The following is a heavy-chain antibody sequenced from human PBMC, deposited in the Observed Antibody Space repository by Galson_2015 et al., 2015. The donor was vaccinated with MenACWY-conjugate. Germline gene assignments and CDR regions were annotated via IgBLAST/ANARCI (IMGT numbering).Heavy chain of an antibody. CDR2: IYYTENT. V-gene: IGHV4-39*07. D-gene: IGHD4/OR15-4a*01. Sequence: SETLSLTCTVSGASIRSTSHSWGWIRQPPGKGLEWIGDIYYTENTYYNPSLMSRVTLSLDTSKNQVSLRLRSVTAGDTAAYYCARRAKGDAFDIWGQGTLVIVSS. CDR1: GASIRSTSHS. CDR3: ARRAKGDAFDI. J-gene: IGHJ3*02.